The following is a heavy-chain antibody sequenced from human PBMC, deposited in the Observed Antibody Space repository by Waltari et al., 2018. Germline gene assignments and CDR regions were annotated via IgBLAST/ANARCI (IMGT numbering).Heavy chain of an antibody. Sequence: EVQLVQSGAEVKKPGESLKISGKGSGYRFTTYWIGWVRQTPGQGLEWMGIIYPGDSDTRYSPSFQGQVTISADKSISTAYLQWSSLKASDTAMYYCARAEFWSGSYYYYGMDVWGQGTTVTVSS. J-gene: IGHJ6*02. CDR1: GYRFTTYW. V-gene: IGHV5-51*01. CDR3: ARAEFWSGSYYYYGMDV. CDR2: IYPGDSDT. D-gene: IGHD3-3*01.